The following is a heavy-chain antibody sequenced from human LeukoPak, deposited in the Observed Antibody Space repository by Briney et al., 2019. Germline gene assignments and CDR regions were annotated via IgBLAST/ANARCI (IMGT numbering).Heavy chain of an antibody. Sequence: SETLSLTCTVDGGSISSYYWSWVRQPPGKGLEWIGYISSSRSPNYNPSLKSRVTISAHTSKNQFSLNLSSVTAADTAVYYCASGSNYFDYWGQGTLVTVSS. CDR2: ISSSRSP. CDR1: GGSISSYY. D-gene: IGHD3-10*01. CDR3: ASGSNYFDY. V-gene: IGHV4-59*01. J-gene: IGHJ4*02.